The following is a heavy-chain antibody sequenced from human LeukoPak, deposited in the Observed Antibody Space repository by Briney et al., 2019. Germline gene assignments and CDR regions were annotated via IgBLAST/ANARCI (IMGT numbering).Heavy chain of an antibody. D-gene: IGHD4-23*01. CDR2: IYSGGST. CDR1: GGFTFSSYA. V-gene: IGHV3-53*01. CDR3: ARAPDDYGGFFGY. Sequence: GGSLRLSCVGSGGFTFSSYAMSWVRQAPGKGLEWVSVIYSGGSTYNADSVKGRFTISRDNSKNTLYLQMNSLRAEDTAVYYCARAPDDYGGFFGYWGQGTLVTVSP. J-gene: IGHJ4*02.